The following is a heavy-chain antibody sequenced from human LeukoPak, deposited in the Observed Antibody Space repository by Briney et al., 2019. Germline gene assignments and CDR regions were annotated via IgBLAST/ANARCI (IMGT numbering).Heavy chain of an antibody. CDR2: IYDSGST. D-gene: IGHD3-22*01. V-gene: IGHV4-39*07. Sequence: SETLSLTCTVSGGSIRSSYYYWGWIRQPPGKGLEWIGSIYDSGSTYYNPSLKSRVTISVDTSKNQFSLKLSSVTAADTAVYYCARSYYDSSGGDAFDIWGQGTMVTVSS. CDR3: ARSYYDSSGGDAFDI. CDR1: GGSIRSSYYY. J-gene: IGHJ3*02.